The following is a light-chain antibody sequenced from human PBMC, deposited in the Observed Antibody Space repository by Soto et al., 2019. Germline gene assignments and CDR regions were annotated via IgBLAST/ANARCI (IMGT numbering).Light chain of an antibody. CDR1: QDINTY. J-gene: IGKJ4*01. CDR3: QHRYNWPLT. CDR2: DAS. V-gene: IGKV3-11*01. Sequence: VGLSQSPATLSLSPGEKATLYCRASQDINTYLGWYQQKPGQPPRLLIYDASNRASGIPARFTGSGSGTDFTLTIDTLEPEDFAIYYCQHRYNWPLTFGAGTKV.